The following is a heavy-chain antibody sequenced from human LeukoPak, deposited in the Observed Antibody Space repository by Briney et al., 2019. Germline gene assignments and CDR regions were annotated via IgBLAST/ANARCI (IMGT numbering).Heavy chain of an antibody. J-gene: IGHJ5*02. D-gene: IGHD4-11*01. CDR3: ARQWWGSDYMPKYSGFDP. V-gene: IGHV5-51*01. CDR2: INPGDSDT. CDR1: GYSFTSYW. Sequence: GESLMISCKGSGYSFTSYWIGWVRQMPGKGLEGMGIINPGDSDTRYSPAFQGQVTISADKSISTAYLQWRSLKASDTAMYYCARQWWGSDYMPKYSGFDPWGQGTLVTVSS.